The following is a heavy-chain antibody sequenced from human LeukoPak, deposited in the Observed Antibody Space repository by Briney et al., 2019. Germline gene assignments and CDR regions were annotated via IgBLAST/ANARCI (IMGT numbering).Heavy chain of an antibody. V-gene: IGHV1-3*01. CDR3: ARESYGGYQFDI. CDR1: GYTFSNYA. D-gene: IGHD4-23*01. J-gene: IGHJ3*02. Sequence: ASVKVSCKASGYTFSNYAVHWLRQAPGQRLEWMGRINAGDGDTNYSQKFQGRVTITRDTSASTAHMELSSLRSEDTALYYCARESYGGYQFDIWGQGTVVTVSS. CDR2: INAGDGDT.